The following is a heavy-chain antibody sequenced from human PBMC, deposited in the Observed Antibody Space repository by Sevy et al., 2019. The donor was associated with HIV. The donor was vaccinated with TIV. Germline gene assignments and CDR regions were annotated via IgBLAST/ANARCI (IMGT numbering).Heavy chain of an antibody. CDR3: ARDFNRASGLWGLDV. CDR1: GFSFTNYW. V-gene: IGHV3-7*03. J-gene: IGHJ6*02. Sequence: GGSLRLSCVASGFSFTNYWMTWVRQAPGKGLEWVANIKRDAGEKYYVGSLKGRFTNSRDNAKESLYLQMMSLIAEDRAVYDWARDFNRASGLWGLDVWGQGTTVTVSS. CDR2: IKRDAGEK. D-gene: IGHD6-25*01.